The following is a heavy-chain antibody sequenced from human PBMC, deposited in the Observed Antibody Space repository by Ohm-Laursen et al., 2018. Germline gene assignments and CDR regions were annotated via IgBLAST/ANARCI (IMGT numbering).Heavy chain of an antibody. D-gene: IGHD6-19*01. CDR1: GFTFSDHY. J-gene: IGHJ4*02. CDR3: ARDVGSGWSDY. V-gene: IGHV3-11*01. CDR2: ISGSGTSI. Sequence: SLRLSCAAPGFTFSDHYMDWIRQAPGKGLEWLSYISGSGTSIYYADSVKGRFSISRDNAKNSLYLQMNSLRAEDMAVYYCARDVGSGWSDYWGQGTLVTVSS.